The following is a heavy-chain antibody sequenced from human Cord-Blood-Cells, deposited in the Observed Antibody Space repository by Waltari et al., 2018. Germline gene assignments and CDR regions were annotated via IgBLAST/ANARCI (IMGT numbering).Heavy chain of an antibody. CDR1: GGSFSGYY. D-gene: IGHD6-19*01. J-gene: IGHJ3*02. CDR2: LYHSGNT. V-gene: IGHV4-34*01. CDR3: ARFHSGWYAFVI. Sequence: QVRLQKWGAGLLKPSETVSLTCAVYGGSFSGYYWSWIRKPLGKGLEWIGELYHSGNTKYNPSLKRRVTISLHTSEKQFSLKLSSVTAADTAVYYCARFHSGWYAFVIWGQGTMDTVSS.